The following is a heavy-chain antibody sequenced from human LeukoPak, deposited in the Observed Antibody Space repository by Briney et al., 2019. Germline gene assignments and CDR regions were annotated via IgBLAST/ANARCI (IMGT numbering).Heavy chain of an antibody. V-gene: IGHV1-3*01. J-gene: IGHJ4*02. CDR1: GYTFTSYA. CDR2: INAGNGNT. CDR3: ARYYGGMAAAGSGYFDY. Sequence: ASVKVSFKASGYTFTSYAMHWVRQAPGQRLEWMGWINAGNGNTKYSQKFQGRVTITRDTSASTAYMELSSLRSEDTAVYYCARYYGGMAAAGSGYFDYWGQGTLVTVSS. D-gene: IGHD6-13*01.